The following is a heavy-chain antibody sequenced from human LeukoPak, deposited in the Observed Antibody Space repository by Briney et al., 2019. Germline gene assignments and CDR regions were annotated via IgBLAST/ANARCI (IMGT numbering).Heavy chain of an antibody. J-gene: IGHJ5*02. CDR1: GYNFANYW. Sequence: HGESLKISCKASGYNFANYWIGWVRQMPGKGLEWMGIIYPADSDIRYSPSFQGQVTISADKSISTAYLQWNSLKASDTAMYYCARQEYCSGASCYTWFDPWGQGTLVTVSS. CDR3: ARQEYCSGASCYTWFDP. D-gene: IGHD2-15*01. V-gene: IGHV5-51*01. CDR2: IYPADSDI.